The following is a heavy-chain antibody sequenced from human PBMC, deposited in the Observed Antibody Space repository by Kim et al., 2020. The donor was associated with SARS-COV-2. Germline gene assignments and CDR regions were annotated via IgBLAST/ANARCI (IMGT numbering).Heavy chain of an antibody. V-gene: IGHV3-48*03. D-gene: IGHD2-2*01. J-gene: IGHJ6*02. CDR2: ISSSGSTI. CDR1: GFTFSSYE. Sequence: GGSLRLSCAASGFTFSSYEMNWVRQAPGKGLEWVSYISSSGSTIYYADSVKGRFTISRDNAKNSLYLQMNSLRAEDTAVYYCARPHCSSTSCKYYYGMDVWGQGTTVTVSS. CDR3: ARPHCSSTSCKYYYGMDV.